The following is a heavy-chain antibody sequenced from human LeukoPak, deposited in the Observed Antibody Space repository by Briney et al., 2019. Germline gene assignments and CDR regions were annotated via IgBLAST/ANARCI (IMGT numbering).Heavy chain of an antibody. V-gene: IGHV4-59*01. Sequence: SETLSLTCTVSGGSISSYYWSWIRQPPGKGLEWTGYIYYSGSTNYNPSLKSRVTISVDTSKNQFSLKLSSVTAADTAVYYCARELGPYGSGSYYQHYNWFDPWGQGTLVTVSS. CDR2: IYYSGST. D-gene: IGHD3-10*01. CDR1: GGSISSYY. CDR3: ARELGPYGSGSYYQHYNWFDP. J-gene: IGHJ5*02.